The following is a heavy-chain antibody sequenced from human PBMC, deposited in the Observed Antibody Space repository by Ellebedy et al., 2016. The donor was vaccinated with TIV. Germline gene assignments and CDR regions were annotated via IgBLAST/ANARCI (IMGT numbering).Heavy chain of an antibody. CDR2: ISSSSSYI. Sequence: GESLKISXAASGFTFSTYSLNWVRQAPGKGLEWVSSISSSSSYIYYADSVKGRFTISRDNAKKSLYLQMNSLRAEDTAVYYCATDSDYINGFDIWGQGTMVTVSS. CDR3: ATDSDYINGFDI. D-gene: IGHD5-12*01. CDR1: GFTFSTYS. J-gene: IGHJ3*02. V-gene: IGHV3-21*01.